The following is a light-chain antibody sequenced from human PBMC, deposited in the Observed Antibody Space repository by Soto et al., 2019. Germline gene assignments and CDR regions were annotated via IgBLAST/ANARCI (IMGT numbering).Light chain of an antibody. V-gene: IGLV2-14*01. CDR1: SSDVGGYNY. CDR3: SSYTSSSIYV. Sequence: QSVLTQPASVSGSPGQSITISCTGTSSDVGGYNYVSWYQQHPGKAPKLMIYDVSNRPSGVSNRFSGSKSGNTASLTISGLQAEDEVDYYCSSYTSSSIYVFGTRTKVTVL. J-gene: IGLJ1*01. CDR2: DVS.